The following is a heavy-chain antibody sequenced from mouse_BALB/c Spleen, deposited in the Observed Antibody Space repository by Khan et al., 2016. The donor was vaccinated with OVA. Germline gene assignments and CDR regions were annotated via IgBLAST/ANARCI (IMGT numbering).Heavy chain of an antibody. Sequence: EVELVESGGDLVKPGGSLKLSCAASGFTFSSYGMSWIRQTPDKRLEWVAIIISGDIYTYYPDSVKGRFTISRDHATNTLYLQMSSLKSEDTAMYYSASQGYGGGFAYWGQGTLVTVSA. CDR3: ASQGYGGGFAY. J-gene: IGHJ3*01. CDR1: GFTFSSYG. V-gene: IGHV5-6*01. D-gene: IGHD1-1*01. CDR2: IISGDIYT.